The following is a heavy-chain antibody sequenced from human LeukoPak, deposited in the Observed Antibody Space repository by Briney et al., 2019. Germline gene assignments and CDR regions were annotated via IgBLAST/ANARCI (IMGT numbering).Heavy chain of an antibody. CDR3: ARDGYCGSYYDY. CDR1: GFTYSSYW. V-gene: IGHV3-7*04. CDR2: IRKDGNEK. Sequence: GGSLRLSCAASGFTYSSYWMSWVRQAPGKGLEWVANIRKDGNEKYYVDSVKGRFTISRDNARNSLYLQMNSLRAEDTAVYYCARDGYCGSYYDYWGQGTLVTVSS. J-gene: IGHJ4*02. D-gene: IGHD1-26*01.